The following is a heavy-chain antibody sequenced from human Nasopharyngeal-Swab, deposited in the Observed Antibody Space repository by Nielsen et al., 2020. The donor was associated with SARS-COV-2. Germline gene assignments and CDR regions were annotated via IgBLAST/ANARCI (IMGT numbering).Heavy chain of an antibody. Sequence: GGSLRLSCAAFGFTLSDYAMHWVRQAPGKGLEWVALFSYDVSKRYFADSMKGRFSISRDNIKNMLYLQMDSLRADETAVYYCAKDHFYDSGSYDRLYFDFWGQGTLVTVSS. D-gene: IGHD3-10*01. CDR3: AKDHFYDSGSYDRLYFDF. V-gene: IGHV3-30*18. CDR2: FSYDVSKR. CDR1: GFTLSDYA. J-gene: IGHJ4*02.